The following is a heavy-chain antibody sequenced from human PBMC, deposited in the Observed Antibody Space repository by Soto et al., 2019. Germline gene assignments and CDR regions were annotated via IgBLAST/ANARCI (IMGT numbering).Heavy chain of an antibody. J-gene: IGHJ4*02. V-gene: IGHV3-15*07. CDR3: TTDPILEWFNTNDY. CDR1: GFTFSNAW. D-gene: IGHD3-3*01. CDR2: IKSKTDGGTT. Sequence: GESLKISCAASGFTFSNAWMNWVRQAPGKGLEWVGRIKSKTDGGTTDYAAPVKGRFTISRDDSKNTLYLQMNSLKTEDTAVYYCTTDPILEWFNTNDYWGQGTLVTVSS.